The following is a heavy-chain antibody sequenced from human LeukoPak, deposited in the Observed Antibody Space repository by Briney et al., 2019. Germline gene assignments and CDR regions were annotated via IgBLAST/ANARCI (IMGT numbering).Heavy chain of an antibody. D-gene: IGHD3-9*01. CDR2: IYYSGST. Sequence: SETLPLTCTVSGGSISSSSYYWGWIRQPPGKGLEWIGSIYYSGSTYYNPSLKSRVTISVDTSKNQFSLKLSSVTAADTAVYYCASSYYDILTGYFLGYWGQGTLVTVSS. CDR3: ASSYYDILTGYFLGY. J-gene: IGHJ4*02. V-gene: IGHV4-39*01. CDR1: GGSISSSSYY.